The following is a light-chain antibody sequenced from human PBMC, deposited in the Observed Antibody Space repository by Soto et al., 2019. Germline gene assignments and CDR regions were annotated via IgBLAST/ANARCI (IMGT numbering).Light chain of an antibody. J-gene: IGKJ1*01. CDR1: QGISSY. Sequence: DIQLTQSPSFLSASVGDRVTITCRASQGISSYLAWYQQKPGKAPKLLIYAASTLQSGVPSRFSGSGSGTQFTLTIISLQPEDFETYYCQQLNSYPRTFGQGTKVEIK. CDR3: QQLNSYPRT. CDR2: AAS. V-gene: IGKV1-9*01.